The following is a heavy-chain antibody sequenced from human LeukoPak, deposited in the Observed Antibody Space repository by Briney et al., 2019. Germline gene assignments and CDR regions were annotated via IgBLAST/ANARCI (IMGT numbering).Heavy chain of an antibody. CDR2: IYNSGTT. Sequence: SETLSLTCTVSGGSFSSYYWTWIRQPAGKGLGWIGHIYNSGTTNYSPSLESQVTMSLDTSKNRFSLSLSSVTAADTAVYYCARDRLGATGHWRIDVWGRGTLVTVSS. J-gene: IGHJ2*01. D-gene: IGHD1-26*01. V-gene: IGHV4-4*07. CDR3: ARDRLGATGHWRIDV. CDR1: GGSFSSYY.